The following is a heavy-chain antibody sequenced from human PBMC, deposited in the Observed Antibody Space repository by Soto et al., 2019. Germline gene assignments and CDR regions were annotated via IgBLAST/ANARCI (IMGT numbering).Heavy chain of an antibody. J-gene: IGHJ4*02. CDR2: ISGSDGKT. D-gene: IGHD3-3*01. Sequence: GGSLRLSCAASGFTFSSFAMSWVRQAPGKGLEWVSTISGSDGKTFYADSVKGRFSISRDTSQSTLYLQMNSLRADDTAMYYCARWSYLDYWGQGTRVTVSS. CDR1: GFTFSSFA. V-gene: IGHV3-23*01. CDR3: ARWSYLDY.